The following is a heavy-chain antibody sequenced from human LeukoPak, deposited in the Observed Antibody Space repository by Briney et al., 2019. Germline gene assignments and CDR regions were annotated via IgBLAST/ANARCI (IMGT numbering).Heavy chain of an antibody. CDR2: IYYTGST. D-gene: IGHD3-10*01. J-gene: IGHJ4*02. V-gene: IGHV4-31*03. CDR3: ARKENVYYYFDY. Sequence: SETLSLTCSVSGGSISSGGYFWSWIRQHPGKGLEWIGNIYYTGSTSYNPSLKSRVTISVDTSKNQFSLKLSSVTAVDTAVYYCARKENVYYYFDYWGQGTLVTVSS. CDR1: GGSISSGGYF.